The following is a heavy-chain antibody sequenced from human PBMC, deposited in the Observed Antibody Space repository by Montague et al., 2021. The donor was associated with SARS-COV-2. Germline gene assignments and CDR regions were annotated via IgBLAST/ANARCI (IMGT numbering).Heavy chain of an antibody. CDR2: SYYMPKWYN. V-gene: IGHV6-1*01. CDR1: GDSVAGDSAA. CDR3: ARTSASSDY. D-gene: IGHD1-26*01. J-gene: IGHJ4*02. Sequence: CAISGDSVAGDSAACKSDRQSPSLDLRWQGGSYYMPKWYNDYAVSVKSRITINLDTSKNQISLQLNSVTPEDTAVYYCARTSASSDYWGQGTLVTVSS.